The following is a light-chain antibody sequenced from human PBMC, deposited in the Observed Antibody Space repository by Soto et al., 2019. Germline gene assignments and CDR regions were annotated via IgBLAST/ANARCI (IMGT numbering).Light chain of an antibody. CDR2: EVS. J-gene: IGLJ1*01. CDR3: TSYASSRAYV. CDR1: SRDVGGNNY. V-gene: IGLV2-14*01. Sequence: QSVLTQPASVSGSPGQSITISCTGTSRDVGGNNYVSCYQQQSGKAHKLMIHEVSNRPSGVSHLFSGSKSGNTAPATISGLQDDDEADYYCTSYASSRAYVFGIGTKVTVL.